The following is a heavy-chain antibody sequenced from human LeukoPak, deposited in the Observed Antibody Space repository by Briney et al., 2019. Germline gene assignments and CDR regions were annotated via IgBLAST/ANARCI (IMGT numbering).Heavy chain of an antibody. J-gene: IGHJ4*02. Sequence: GGSLRLSCTASGFTFGDYAMSWVRQAPGKGLEWVGFIRSKAYGGTTEYAASVKGRFTISRDDSKSIAYLQMNSLKTEDTAVYYCTRGYCGSTSCYAGWGDYWGQGTLVTVSS. CDR3: TRGYCGSTSCYAGWGDY. CDR2: IRSKAYGGTT. V-gene: IGHV3-49*04. D-gene: IGHD2-2*01. CDR1: GFTFGDYA.